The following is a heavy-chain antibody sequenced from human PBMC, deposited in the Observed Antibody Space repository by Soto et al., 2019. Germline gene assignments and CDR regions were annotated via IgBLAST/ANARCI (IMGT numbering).Heavy chain of an antibody. CDR1: GYTFTSYG. D-gene: IGHD2-21*02. J-gene: IGHJ4*02. CDR2: ISAYNGNT. CDR3: ARVWGDYCGGDCYGNYDY. V-gene: IGHV1-18*01. Sequence: ASLKVSCKASGYTFTSYGISWVRQAPGQGLEWMGWISAYNGNTNYAQKLQGRVTMTTDTSTSKAYMELRSLRSDDTAVYYCARVWGDYCGGDCYGNYDYWGQGTLVTVSS.